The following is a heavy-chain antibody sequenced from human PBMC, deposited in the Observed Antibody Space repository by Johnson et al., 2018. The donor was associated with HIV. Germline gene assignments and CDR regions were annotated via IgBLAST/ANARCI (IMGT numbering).Heavy chain of an antibody. CDR2: IKWNGVRT. CDR1: GFNFDDYG. CDR3: ARGRIGAAGWDAFDV. D-gene: IGHD6-13*01. Sequence: VQLVESGGGLVKPGGSLRLSCAASGFNFDDYGMSWVRQDPGKGLEWVAGIKWNGVRTGYADSVKDRFTISRENAKNSLYLQMKSRRAGDTAVYYCARGRIGAAGWDAFDVWGQGTMVTVSS. V-gene: IGHV3-20*04. J-gene: IGHJ3*01.